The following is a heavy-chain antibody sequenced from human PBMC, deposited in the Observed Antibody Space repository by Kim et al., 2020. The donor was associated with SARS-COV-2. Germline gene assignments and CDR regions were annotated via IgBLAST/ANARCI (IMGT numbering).Heavy chain of an antibody. V-gene: IGHV3-64*01. D-gene: IGHD3-22*01. J-gene: IGHJ6*02. Sequence: GGSLRLSCAASGLNFSTYGMHWVRQAPGKGLEYVSFISSSGDSTYYANSVRGRFTISRDTSKNTLYLQMGSLRAEDMALYYCARDQDSSGYYGMYVWGQG. CDR2: ISSSGDST. CDR3: ARDQDSSGYYGMYV. CDR1: GLNFSTYG.